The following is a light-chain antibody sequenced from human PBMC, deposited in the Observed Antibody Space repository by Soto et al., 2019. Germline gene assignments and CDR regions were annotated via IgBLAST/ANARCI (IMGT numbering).Light chain of an antibody. J-gene: IGLJ1*01. Sequence: QSVLTQPRSVSGSPGQSVTISCTGTSSDVGGYNYVSWYQQHPGKAPKLMIYDVSKRPSGVPDRFSGSKSGNTASLTISGLKAEDEADYYCCSYAGSYKGYVFGTGTKVTVL. V-gene: IGLV2-11*01. CDR3: CSYAGSYKGYV. CDR1: SSDVGGYNY. CDR2: DVS.